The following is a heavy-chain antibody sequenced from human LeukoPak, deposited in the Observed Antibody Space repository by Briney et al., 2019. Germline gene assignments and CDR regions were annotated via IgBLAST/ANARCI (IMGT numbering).Heavy chain of an antibody. CDR2: ISSSSSYI. Sequence: GGSLRLSCAASGFTSSSYSMNWVRQAPGKGLEWVSSISSSSSYIYYADSVKGRFTISRDNAKNSLYLQMNSLRAEDTAVYYCAQLVGATDPFDYWGQGTLVTVSS. V-gene: IGHV3-21*01. D-gene: IGHD1-26*01. J-gene: IGHJ4*02. CDR3: AQLVGATDPFDY. CDR1: GFTSSSYS.